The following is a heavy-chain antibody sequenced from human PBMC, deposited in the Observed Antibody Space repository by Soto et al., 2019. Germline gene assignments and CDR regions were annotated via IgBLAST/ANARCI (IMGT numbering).Heavy chain of an antibody. Sequence: GGSLRLSCSASGFTFSSYAMHWVRQAPGKGLEYVSAISSNGGSTYYADSVKGRFTISRDNSKNTLYLQMSSLRAEDTAVYYCVKDRVYCGGDCYSFAFDIWGQGTMVTVSS. CDR1: GFTFSSYA. V-gene: IGHV3-64D*09. CDR3: VKDRVYCGGDCYSFAFDI. D-gene: IGHD2-21*02. J-gene: IGHJ3*02. CDR2: ISSNGGST.